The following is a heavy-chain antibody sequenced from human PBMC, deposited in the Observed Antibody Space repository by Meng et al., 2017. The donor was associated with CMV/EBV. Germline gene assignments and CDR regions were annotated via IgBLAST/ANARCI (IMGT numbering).Heavy chain of an antibody. Sequence: GGSLRLSCAASGFTFSSYWMHWVRQAPGKGLVWVSRINSDGSSTSYADSVKGRFTISRDNAKNTLYLQMNSLRAEDTAVYYCARVVAYCGGDCPSYYFDDWGQGTLVTVSS. CDR1: GFTFSSYW. V-gene: IGHV3-74*01. CDR2: INSDGSST. J-gene: IGHJ4*02. D-gene: IGHD2-21*01. CDR3: ARVVAYCGGDCPSYYFDD.